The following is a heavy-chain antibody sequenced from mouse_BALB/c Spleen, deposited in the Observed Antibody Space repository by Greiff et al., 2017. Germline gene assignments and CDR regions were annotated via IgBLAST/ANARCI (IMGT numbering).Heavy chain of an antibody. CDR3: ARHEDGNYVWFAY. J-gene: IGHJ3*01. CDR1: GFTFSSYG. CDR2: ISSGGSYT. V-gene: IGHV5-6*01. D-gene: IGHD2-1*01. Sequence: EVKLVESGGDLVKPGGSLKLSCAASGFTFSSYGMSWVRQTPDKRLEWVATISSGGSYTYYPDSVKGRFTLSRDNAKNTLYLQMSSLKSEDTAMYYCARHEDGNYVWFAYWGQGTLVTVSA.